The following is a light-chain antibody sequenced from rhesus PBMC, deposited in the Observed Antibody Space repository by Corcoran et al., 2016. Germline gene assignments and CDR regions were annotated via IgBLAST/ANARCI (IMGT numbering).Light chain of an antibody. CDR2: KES. J-gene: IGKJ4*01. CDR3: QQYSSRPLT. V-gene: IGKV1-22*01. Sequence: DIQMTQSPSSLSASVGDTVTLTCRASQGISSWLAWYQQHPGKAPKLLIYKESRLQSGVPSRFSGRGSGTDFTLTISSLQSEDFATYYCQQYSSRPLTFGGGTKVEIK. CDR1: QGISSW.